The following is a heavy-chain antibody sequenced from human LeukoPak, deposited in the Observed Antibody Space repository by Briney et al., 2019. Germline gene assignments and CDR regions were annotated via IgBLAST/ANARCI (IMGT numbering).Heavy chain of an antibody. Sequence: ASVKVSCKASGYTFTSYAMHWVRQAPGQRLEWMGWINAGNGNTKYSQKFQGRVTITRDTSASTAYMELSSLRSEDTAVYYCAREAPPLPLVRSYDYWGQGTLVTVSS. CDR3: AREAPPLPLVRSYDY. CDR2: INAGNGNT. J-gene: IGHJ4*02. V-gene: IGHV1-3*01. CDR1: GYTFTSYA. D-gene: IGHD3-9*01.